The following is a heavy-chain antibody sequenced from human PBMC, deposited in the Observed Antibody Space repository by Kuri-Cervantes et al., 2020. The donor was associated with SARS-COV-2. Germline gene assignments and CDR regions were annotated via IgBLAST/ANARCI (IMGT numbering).Heavy chain of an antibody. D-gene: IGHD3-22*01. J-gene: IGHJ4*02. Sequence: ASVKVSCKASGYTFTSYGISWVRQAPGQGLEWMGWISAYNGNTNYAQKLQGRVTITADKSTSTAYMELSSLRSEDTAVYYCARVVYYYDSSGQTIIRGYFDYWGQGTLVTVSS. V-gene: IGHV1-18*01. CDR3: ARVVYYYDSSGQTIIRGYFDY. CDR1: GYTFTSYG. CDR2: ISAYNGNT.